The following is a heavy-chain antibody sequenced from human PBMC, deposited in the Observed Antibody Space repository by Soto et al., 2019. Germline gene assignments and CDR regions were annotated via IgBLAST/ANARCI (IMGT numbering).Heavy chain of an antibody. CDR3: ARDGSGWSRDC. Sequence: LRLSCAASGFTFSFSSMNWVRQAPGKGLEWVSSISGSSDYIYYADSVKGRFTVSRDNARNTLYLQMNSLRPEDTAVYYCARDGSGWSRDCWGQGTLVTVSS. D-gene: IGHD6-19*01. CDR2: ISGSSDYI. J-gene: IGHJ4*02. CDR1: GFTFSFSS. V-gene: IGHV3-21*01.